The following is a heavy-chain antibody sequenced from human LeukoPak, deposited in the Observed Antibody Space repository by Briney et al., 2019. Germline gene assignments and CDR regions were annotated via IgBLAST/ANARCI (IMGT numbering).Heavy chain of an antibody. V-gene: IGHV3-23*01. Sequence: PGGSLRLSCAASGFTFSSYGMHWVRQAPGKGLEWVSAISGSGGSTYYADSVKGRFTISRDNSKNTLYLQMNSLRAEDTAVYYCAKNRGLFYAFDIWGQGTMVTVSS. J-gene: IGHJ3*02. D-gene: IGHD3-10*01. CDR1: GFTFSSYG. CDR3: AKNRGLFYAFDI. CDR2: ISGSGGST.